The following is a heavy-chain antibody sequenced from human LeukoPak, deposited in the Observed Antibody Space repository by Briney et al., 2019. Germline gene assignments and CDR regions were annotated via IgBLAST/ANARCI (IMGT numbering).Heavy chain of an antibody. CDR3: ASYRNGAFDI. CDR1: GFTFTTYA. Sequence: GASVKVSCKTSGFTFTTYAISWVRQAPRLGLECMGWISAYNGDTNYAQNVQDRVTMTTDTSTSTAYLELRNLRSGDTAVYFCASYRNGAFDIWGQGTTITVSS. CDR2: ISAYNGDT. J-gene: IGHJ3*02. D-gene: IGHD1-14*01. V-gene: IGHV1-18*01.